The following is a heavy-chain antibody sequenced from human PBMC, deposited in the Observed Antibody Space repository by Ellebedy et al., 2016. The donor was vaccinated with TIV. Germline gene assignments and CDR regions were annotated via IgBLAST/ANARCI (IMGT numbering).Heavy chain of an antibody. CDR2: ISGSGAGT. D-gene: IGHD2-15*01. V-gene: IGHV3-23*01. J-gene: IGHJ4*02. CDR3: AKSAGRIKAIELDF. Sequence: GESLKISXAASGFTFNSFAMTWVRQAPGKGLEWVSSISGSGAGTHYADSVRGRFTISRDNSKNTVFLQMSSLRAEDTALYYCAKSAGRIKAIELDFWGQGTLVTVSS. CDR1: GFTFNSFA.